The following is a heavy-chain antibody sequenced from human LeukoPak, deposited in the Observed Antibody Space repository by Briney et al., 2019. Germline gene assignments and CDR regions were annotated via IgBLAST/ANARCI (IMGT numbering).Heavy chain of an antibody. V-gene: IGHV3-33*06. CDR2: IWYDGSNK. J-gene: IGHJ4*02. CDR1: GFTFSSYG. CDR3: AKDFVTMVRGVSHYFDY. Sequence: GGSLRLSCAASGFTFSSYGMHWVRQAPGKGLEWVAVIWYDGSNKYYADSVKGRFTISRDNSKNTLYLQMNSLRAEDTAVYYCAKDFVTMVRGVSHYFDYWGQGTLVTVPS. D-gene: IGHD3-10*01.